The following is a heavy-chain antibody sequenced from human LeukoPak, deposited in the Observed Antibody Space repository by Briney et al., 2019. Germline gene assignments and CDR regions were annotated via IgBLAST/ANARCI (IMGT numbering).Heavy chain of an antibody. CDR1: GGSISSSSYY. D-gene: IGHD5-12*01. V-gene: IGHV4-39*07. CDR2: IYYSGST. Sequence: SETLSLTCTVSGGSISSSSYYWGWIRQPPGKGLEWIGSIYYSGSTYYNPSLKSRVTISVDTSKNQFSLRLNSVTAADTAVYYCARGVAGYGPYDYWGQGTLVTVSS. CDR3: ARGVAGYGPYDY. J-gene: IGHJ4*02.